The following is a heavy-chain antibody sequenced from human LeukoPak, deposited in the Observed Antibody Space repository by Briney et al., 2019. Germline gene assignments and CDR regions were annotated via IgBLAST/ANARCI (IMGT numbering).Heavy chain of an antibody. Sequence: PGKSLRLSCAASGFTFSNYGMHWVRRAPGKGLEWVADISDDGSNKYYADSVKGRFTISRDNSKNTLYLQMNSLRAEDTAVYYCAKSGTVVVTAILRYFDYWGQGTLVTVSS. V-gene: IGHV3-30*18. CDR2: ISDDGSNK. CDR1: GFTFSNYG. D-gene: IGHD2-21*02. CDR3: AKSGTVVVTAILRYFDY. J-gene: IGHJ4*02.